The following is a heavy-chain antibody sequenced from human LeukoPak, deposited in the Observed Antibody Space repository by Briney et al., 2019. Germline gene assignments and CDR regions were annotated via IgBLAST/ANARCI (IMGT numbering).Heavy chain of an antibody. CDR3: ATFSINRGFFYFDY. V-gene: IGHV3-74*01. J-gene: IGHJ4*02. D-gene: IGHD3-3*01. Sequence: GGSLSFSCAASGSSFSSYRRHWVRHDPGKGLVWVSRINTDGSSTSYADSVKGRFSISRDSARNTLYLQMNSLRAEDTAVYCCATFSINRGFFYFDYWGQGTLVTVSS. CDR2: INTDGSST. CDR1: GSSFSSYR.